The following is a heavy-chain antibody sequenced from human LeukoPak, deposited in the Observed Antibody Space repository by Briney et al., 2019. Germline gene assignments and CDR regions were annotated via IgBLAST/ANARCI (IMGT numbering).Heavy chain of an antibody. Sequence: GGSLRLSCAASGFTFSSYWMSWVRQAPGKGLEWVANIKQDGSEKYYVDSVKGRSTISRDNSKNTLYLQMNSLRAEDTAVYYCAKDSNWGFSGGNWFDPWGQGTLVTVSS. J-gene: IGHJ5*02. D-gene: IGHD7-27*01. V-gene: IGHV3-7*01. CDR3: AKDSNWGFSGGNWFDP. CDR1: GFTFSSYW. CDR2: IKQDGSEK.